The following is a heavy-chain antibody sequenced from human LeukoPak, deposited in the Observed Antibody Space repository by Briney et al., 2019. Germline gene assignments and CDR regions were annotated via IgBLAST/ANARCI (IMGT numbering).Heavy chain of an antibody. CDR1: GYSISSGYY. CDR3: AMTTVTSPYY. Sequence: PSETLSLTCAVSGYSISSGYYWGWIRQPPGKGLEWIGSIYHSGSTYYNPSLKSRVTISVDTSKNQFSLKLSSVTAADTAVYYCAMTTVTSPYYWGQGTLVTISS. J-gene: IGHJ4*02. CDR2: IYHSGST. D-gene: IGHD4-17*01. V-gene: IGHV4-38-2*01.